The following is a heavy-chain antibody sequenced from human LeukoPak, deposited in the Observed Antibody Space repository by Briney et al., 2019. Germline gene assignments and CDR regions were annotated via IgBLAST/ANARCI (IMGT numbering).Heavy chain of an antibody. CDR3: ARVRWYSVGTPYYFDY. J-gene: IGHJ4*02. CDR2: TYYRSKWYN. Sequence: SQTLSLTCAISGDSVSSNSAACNWIRQSPSRGLEWLGRTYYRSKWYNDYAVSVKSRITINPDTSKNQFSLQLNSVTPEDTAVYYCARVRWYSVGTPYYFDYWGQGTLVTVSS. V-gene: IGHV6-1*01. CDR1: GDSVSSNSAA. D-gene: IGHD4-23*01.